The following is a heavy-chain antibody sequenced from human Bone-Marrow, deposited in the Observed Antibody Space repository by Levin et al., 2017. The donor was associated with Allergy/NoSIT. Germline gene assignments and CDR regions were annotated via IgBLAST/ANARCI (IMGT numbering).Heavy chain of an antibody. CDR1: GFNFSDSA. CDR2: LLPPPPPSSP. J-gene: IGHJ4*02. D-gene: IGHD1-7*01. Sequence: SMRLSCEASGFNFSDSALHWVRQASGKGLEWLFLLLPPPPPSSPSSSSSAGGRFTISRDDSKSTPYLLMTSLKTDDTAVDYCSVGRELWGQGTLVAVSS. CDR3: SVGREL. V-gene: IGHV3-73*01.